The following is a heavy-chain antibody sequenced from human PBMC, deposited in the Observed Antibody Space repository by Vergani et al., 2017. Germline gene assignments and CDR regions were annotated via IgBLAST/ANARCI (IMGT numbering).Heavy chain of an antibody. CDR1: GGSFSGYY. D-gene: IGHD3-10*01. CDR3: ARDQLLWFGELL. CDR2: INHSGST. J-gene: IGHJ4*02. V-gene: IGHV4-34*01. Sequence: QVQLQQWGAGLLKPSETLSLTCAVYGGSFSGYYWSWIRQPPGEGLEWIGEINHSGSTNYNPSLKSRGTISVDTSKNQFSRKLGTVTAADTAVYYCARDQLLWFGELLWGQGTLVTVSS.